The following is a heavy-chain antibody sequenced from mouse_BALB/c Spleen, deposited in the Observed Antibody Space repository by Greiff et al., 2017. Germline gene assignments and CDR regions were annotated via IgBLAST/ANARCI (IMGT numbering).Heavy chain of an antibody. CDR3: ARAAGYDWFAY. J-gene: IGHJ3*01. V-gene: IGHV2-9*02. CDR1: GFSLTSYG. D-gene: IGHD2-2*01. CDR2: IWAGGST. Sequence: VKLQESGPGLVAPSQSLSITCTVSGFSLTSYGVHWVRQPPGKGLEWLGVIWAGGSTNYNSALMSRLSISKDNSKSQVFLKMNSLQTDDTAMYYCARAAGYDWFAYWGQGTLVTVSA.